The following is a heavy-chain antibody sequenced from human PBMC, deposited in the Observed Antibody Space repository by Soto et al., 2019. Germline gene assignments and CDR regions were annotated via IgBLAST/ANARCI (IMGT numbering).Heavy chain of an antibody. CDR3: AKIEGGLRLGELSLYQD. J-gene: IGHJ4*02. V-gene: IGHV3-23*01. Sequence: PGGSLRLSCAASGFTFRTYAMSWVRQAPGKGLEWISSISGSGGATYYADSVEGRFTISRDNSKNTLCLQMNSLKAEDTAVYYCAKIEGGLRLGELSLYQDWGQGTLVTVSS. CDR1: GFTFRTYA. D-gene: IGHD3-16*02. CDR2: ISGSGGAT.